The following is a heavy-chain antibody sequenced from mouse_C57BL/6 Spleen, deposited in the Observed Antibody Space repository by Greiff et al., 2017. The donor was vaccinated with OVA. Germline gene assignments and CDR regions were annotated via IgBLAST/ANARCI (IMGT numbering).Heavy chain of an antibody. V-gene: IGHV1-53*01. CDR1: GYTFTSYW. Sequence: QVQLQQPGTELVKPGASVKLSCKASGYTFTSYWMHWVKQRPGQGLEWIGNINPSNGGTNYNEKFKSKATLTVDKSSSTAYMQLSSLTSEDSAVYFCARSLYYGGGFAYWGQGTLVTVSA. D-gene: IGHD2-1*01. CDR2: INPSNGGT. CDR3: ARSLYYGGGFAY. J-gene: IGHJ3*01.